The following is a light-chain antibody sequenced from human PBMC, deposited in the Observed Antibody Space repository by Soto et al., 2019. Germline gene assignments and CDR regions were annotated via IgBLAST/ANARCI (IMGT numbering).Light chain of an antibody. CDR3: QQRSNWPPKLT. J-gene: IGKJ4*01. V-gene: IGKV3-11*01. CDR1: QSVSSY. Sequence: EIVLTQSPATLSLSPGERATLSCRPSQSVSSYLAWYQQKPGQAPRLLIYDASNRATGIPARFSGSGSGTDFTLTISSLEPEDFAVYYCQQRSNWPPKLTFGGGTKVDI. CDR2: DAS.